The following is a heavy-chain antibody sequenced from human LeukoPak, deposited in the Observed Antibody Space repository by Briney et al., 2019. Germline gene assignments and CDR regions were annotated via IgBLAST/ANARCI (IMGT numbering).Heavy chain of an antibody. CDR3: ARGDGYCSGGSCMIFDY. CDR1: GYTFTNYG. J-gene: IGHJ4*02. V-gene: IGHV1-18*01. Sequence: GASVKASCKASGYTFTNYGITWVRQASGQGLEWMGWISAYTDKTNYAQKFQGRVTMTTDTSTTTAYMELRSLRSDDTAIYYCARGDGYCSGGSCMIFDYWGQGTLVTVSS. CDR2: ISAYTDKT. D-gene: IGHD2-15*01.